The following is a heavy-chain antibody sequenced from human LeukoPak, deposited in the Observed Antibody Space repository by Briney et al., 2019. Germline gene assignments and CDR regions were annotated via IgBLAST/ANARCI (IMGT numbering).Heavy chain of an antibody. CDR3: ARVSDRDGNFDL. Sequence: SETLSLTCTVSGGSISRGGYYWSWIRQHPGKGLEWIGYIYYSGSTYYNPSLKSRVTISVDTSKNQFSLKLSSVTAADTAVYYCARVSDRDGNFDLWGRGTLVTVSS. D-gene: IGHD5-24*01. CDR2: IYYSGST. CDR1: GGSISRGGYY. V-gene: IGHV4-31*03. J-gene: IGHJ2*01.